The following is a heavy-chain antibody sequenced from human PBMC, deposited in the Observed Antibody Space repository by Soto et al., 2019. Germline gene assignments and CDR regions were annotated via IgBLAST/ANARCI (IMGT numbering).Heavy chain of an antibody. V-gene: IGHV2-5*02. CDR2: IYWDDDK. D-gene: IGHD3-16*01. CDR1: GFSLTTGGLG. CDR3: AHRAHGVYFNY. Sequence: QITLKESGPTLVKPTQTLTLTCTFSGFSLTTGGLGVGWIRQPPGKALAWLAVIYWDDDKRYSPSVKSRLTITKDTSNNQVVLTITNMDPVDTATYYCAHRAHGVYFNYWGQGMVVTVSS. J-gene: IGHJ4*02.